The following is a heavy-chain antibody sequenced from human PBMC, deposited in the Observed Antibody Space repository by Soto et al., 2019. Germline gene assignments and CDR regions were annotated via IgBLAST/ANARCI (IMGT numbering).Heavy chain of an antibody. Sequence: ASVKVSCKASGYTFTSYGISWVRQAPGQGLEWMGWISAYNGNTNYAQKLQGRVTMTTDTSTSTAYMELRSLRSDDTAVYYCARDAAVAGTLWRTAYYYYGMDVWGQGTTVTSP. CDR1: GYTFTSYG. CDR3: ARDAAVAGTLWRTAYYYYGMDV. CDR2: ISAYNGNT. D-gene: IGHD6-19*01. V-gene: IGHV1-18*01. J-gene: IGHJ6*02.